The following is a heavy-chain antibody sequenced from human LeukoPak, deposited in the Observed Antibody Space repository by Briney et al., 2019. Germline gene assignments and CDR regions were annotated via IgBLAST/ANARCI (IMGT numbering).Heavy chain of an antibody. CDR1: GGTFSSYA. Sequence: ASVKVSCKASGGTFSSYAISWVRQAPGQGLEWMGGIIPIFGTANYAQKLQGRVTMTTDTSTSTAYMELRSLRSDDTAVYYCARDACGGGDCYIYYFDYWGQGTLVTVSS. V-gene: IGHV1-69*05. CDR3: ARDACGGGDCYIYYFDY. CDR2: IIPIFGTA. J-gene: IGHJ4*02. D-gene: IGHD2-21*02.